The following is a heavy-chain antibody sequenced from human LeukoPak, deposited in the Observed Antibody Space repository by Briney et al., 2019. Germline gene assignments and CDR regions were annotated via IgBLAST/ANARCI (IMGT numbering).Heavy chain of an antibody. D-gene: IGHD3-10*01. V-gene: IGHV4-59*01. CDR1: GGSMNSYY. J-gene: IGHJ4*02. Sequence: SETLSLTCTVSGGSMNSYYWSWIRQPPGKGLEWIGYIYYSGSTNYNPSLKSRVTISVDTSKNQFPLKLSSVTAADTAVYYCARGSSRAIDYWGQGTLVTVSS. CDR2: IYYSGST. CDR3: ARGSSRAIDY.